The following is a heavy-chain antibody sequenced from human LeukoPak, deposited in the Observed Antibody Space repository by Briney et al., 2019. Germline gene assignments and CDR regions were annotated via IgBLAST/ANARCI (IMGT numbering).Heavy chain of an antibody. V-gene: IGHV3-30*18. CDR1: GFTFNTYG. D-gene: IGHD1-26*01. CDR2: ISHDGRST. CDR3: AKERWELPGDAFDI. J-gene: IGHJ3*02. Sequence: GGSLRLSCAASGFTFNTYGMFWVRQARGRGLEWVAVISHDGRSTYYVYSVKGRFTISRDNSKNTLYLQMNSLRAEDTAVYYCAKERWELPGDAFDIWGQGTMVTVSS.